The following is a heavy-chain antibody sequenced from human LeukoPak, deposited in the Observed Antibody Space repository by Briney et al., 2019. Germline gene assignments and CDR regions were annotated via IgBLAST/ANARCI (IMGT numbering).Heavy chain of an antibody. J-gene: IGHJ6*03. Sequence: GGSLRLSCAASGFTVSSNYMSWVRQAPGKGLEWVSVIYSGGSTYYADSVKGRFTISRDNSKNTLYLQMNSLRAEDTAVYYCARLPSARPFYYYYMDVWGKGTTVTVSS. V-gene: IGHV3-53*01. CDR2: IYSGGST. D-gene: IGHD6-6*01. CDR3: ARLPSARPFYYYYMDV. CDR1: GFTVSSNY.